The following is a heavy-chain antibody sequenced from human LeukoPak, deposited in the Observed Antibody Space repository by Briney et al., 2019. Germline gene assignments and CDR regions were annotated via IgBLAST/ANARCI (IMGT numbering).Heavy chain of an antibody. CDR3: ARDLGGKVIENWFDP. CDR2: IWYDGSNK. J-gene: IGHJ5*02. V-gene: IGHV3-33*01. Sequence: SGGSLRLSCAASGFTFRSYGMHWVRQAPGKGLEWVAVIWYDGSNKYYADSVKGRFTISRDNSKNTLYLQMNSLRAEDTAVYYCARDLGGKVIENWFDPWGQGTLVTVSS. D-gene: IGHD2-15*01. CDR1: GFTFRSYG.